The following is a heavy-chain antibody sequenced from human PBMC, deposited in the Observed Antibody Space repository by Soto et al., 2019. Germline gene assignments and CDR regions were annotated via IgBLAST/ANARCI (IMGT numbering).Heavy chain of an antibody. CDR3: AKDITMIVVVITTRSHYYGMDV. V-gene: IGHV3-30*18. Sequence: GGSLRLSCAASGFTFSSYGMHWVRQAPGKGLEWVAVISYDGSNKYYADSVKGRFTISRDNSKNTLYLQMNSLRAEDTAVYYCAKDITMIVVVITTRSHYYGMDVWGQGTTVTVSS. D-gene: IGHD3-22*01. J-gene: IGHJ6*02. CDR1: GFTFSSYG. CDR2: ISYDGSNK.